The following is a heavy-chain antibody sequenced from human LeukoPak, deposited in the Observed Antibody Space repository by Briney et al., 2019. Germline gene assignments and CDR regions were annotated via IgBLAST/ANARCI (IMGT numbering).Heavy chain of an antibody. Sequence: GGSLRLSCAASGFIFSNSAMTWVRQAPGKGLEWVSAISTGGSTTIYTDSVKDRFTISRDNSKNTLYLQMNSLRAEDTAVYYCARGGNYASLDYWGQGTLVTVSS. J-gene: IGHJ4*02. V-gene: IGHV3-23*01. D-gene: IGHD1-7*01. CDR1: GFIFSNSA. CDR2: ISTGGSTT. CDR3: ARGGNYASLDY.